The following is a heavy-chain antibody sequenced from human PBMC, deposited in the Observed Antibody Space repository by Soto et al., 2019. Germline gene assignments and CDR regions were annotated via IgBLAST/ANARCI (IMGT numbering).Heavy chain of an antibody. Sequence: QVQLVQSGAEVKKPGASVKVSCKASGYTFTSYGICWVRQAPGQGLEWMGWISADNGNTNYAQKLQGRVTMTTDTSTSPAYMELRRLRSDDTAVYYCASDRGSYALDSWGQGTLVTVSS. D-gene: IGHD1-26*01. J-gene: IGHJ4*02. CDR3: ASDRGSYALDS. CDR2: ISADNGNT. V-gene: IGHV1-18*01. CDR1: GYTFTSYG.